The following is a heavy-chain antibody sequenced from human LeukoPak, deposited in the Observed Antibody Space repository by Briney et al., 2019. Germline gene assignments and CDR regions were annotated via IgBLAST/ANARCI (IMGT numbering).Heavy chain of an antibody. V-gene: IGHV1-2*02. CDR3: ARVAVATIDWFDP. Sequence: ASVKVSCKASGHTFSRSYMHWVRQAPGQGLEWMGWINPNSGDTNYAQKFHGRVTLTRDTSINTAYMEVSRLRSDDTAVYFCARVAVATIDWFDPWGQGTLVTVSS. CDR1: GHTFSRSY. J-gene: IGHJ5*02. D-gene: IGHD5-12*01. CDR2: INPNSGDT.